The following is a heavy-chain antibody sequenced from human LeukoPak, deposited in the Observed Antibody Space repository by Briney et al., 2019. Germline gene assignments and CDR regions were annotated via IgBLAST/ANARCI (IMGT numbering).Heavy chain of an antibody. CDR2: IYYSGST. J-gene: IGHJ6*02. CDR1: GGSISSGDYY. D-gene: IGHD3-10*01. CDR3: ARGGPSITMVRGVPAHYGMDV. V-gene: IGHV4-30-4*01. Sequence: PSQTLSLTCTVSGGSISSGDYYWSWIRQPPGKGLEWIGYIYYSGSTYYNPSLKSRVTISVDTSKNQFSLKLSSVTAADTAVYYCARGGPSITMVRGVPAHYGMDVWGQGTTVTVSS.